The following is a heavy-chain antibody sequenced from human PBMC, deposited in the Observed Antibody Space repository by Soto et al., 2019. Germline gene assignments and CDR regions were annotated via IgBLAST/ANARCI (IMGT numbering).Heavy chain of an antibody. CDR2: ISWNSGSI. Sequence: PGGSLRLSCAASGFTFDDYAMHWVRQAPGKGLEWVSGISWNSGSIGYADSVKGRFTISGDNAKNSLYLQMNSLRAEDTAVYYCARDSSITMVRGALDYWGRGTLVTVSS. V-gene: IGHV3-9*01. J-gene: IGHJ4*02. CDR1: GFTFDDYA. CDR3: ARDSSITMVRGALDY. D-gene: IGHD3-10*01.